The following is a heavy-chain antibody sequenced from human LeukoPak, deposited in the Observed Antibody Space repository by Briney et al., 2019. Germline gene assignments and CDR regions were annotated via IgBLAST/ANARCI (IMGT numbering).Heavy chain of an antibody. J-gene: IGHJ4*02. CDR2: ISADNGKT. Sequence: ASVKDSCKASGYTLISYGISWVRQAPGQRGEWMGWISADNGKTNYAQKLQGRVTMTTDTSTSTAYMELRSLRSDDTAVYYCARALPPYYDILTGYHDYWGQGTLVTVSS. D-gene: IGHD3-9*01. CDR1: GYTLISYG. V-gene: IGHV1-18*01. CDR3: ARALPPYYDILTGYHDY.